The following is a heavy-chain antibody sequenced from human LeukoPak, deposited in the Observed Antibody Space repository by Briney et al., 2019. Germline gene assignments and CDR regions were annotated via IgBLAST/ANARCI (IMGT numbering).Heavy chain of an antibody. D-gene: IGHD2-8*02. V-gene: IGHV5-51*01. Sequence: GESLKISCKGFGYSFTKYWIGWVRQMPGKGLEWMGIIHPDYSETTYSPSFQGQVTMSVDKSINTAYLQWNSLRASDTAMYYCARHTDGNDSDAFDIWGQGTMVAVSS. J-gene: IGHJ3*02. CDR3: ARHTDGNDSDAFDI. CDR1: GYSFTKYW. CDR2: IHPDYSET.